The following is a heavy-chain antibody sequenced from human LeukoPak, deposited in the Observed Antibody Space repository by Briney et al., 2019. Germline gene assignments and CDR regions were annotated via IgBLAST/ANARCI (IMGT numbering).Heavy chain of an antibody. CDR2: ISGSGGST. Sequence: GGSLRLSCAASGFTFSSYGMSWVRQAPGKGLEWVSAISGSGGSTYYADSVKGRFTISRDNAKSSLYLQMNSLRVEDTAVFSCARTQWFGELGANDVFDIWGQGTMVTVSS. D-gene: IGHD3-10*01. V-gene: IGHV3-23*01. CDR3: ARTQWFGELGANDVFDI. J-gene: IGHJ3*02. CDR1: GFTFSSYG.